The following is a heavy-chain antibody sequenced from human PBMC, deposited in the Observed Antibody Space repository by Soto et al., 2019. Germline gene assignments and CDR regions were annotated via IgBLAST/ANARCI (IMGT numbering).Heavy chain of an antibody. J-gene: IGHJ3*02. CDR1: GFTFSSYW. CDR2: INSDGSST. V-gene: IGHV3-74*01. CDR3: ARAGSGWYGDDAFDI. D-gene: IGHD6-19*01. Sequence: GGSLRLSCAASGFTFSSYWMHWVRQAPGKGLVWVSRINSDGSSTSYADSVKGRFTISRDNAKNTLYLQMNSLRAEDTAVYYCARAGSGWYGDDAFDIWGQGTMVTVSS.